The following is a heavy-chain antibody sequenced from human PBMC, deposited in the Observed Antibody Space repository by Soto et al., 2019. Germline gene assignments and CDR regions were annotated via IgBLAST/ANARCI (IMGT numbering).Heavy chain of an antibody. CDR1: GLTFSNAW. Sequence: PGGSLRLSCAASGLTFSNAWMSWVRQAPGKGLEWVGRIKSKTDGGTTDYAAPVKGRFTISRDDSENTLYLQMNSLKTEDTAVYYCTSQRYCSGGSCYQGGWFDPWGQGTLVTVSS. CDR3: TSQRYCSGGSCYQGGWFDP. D-gene: IGHD2-15*01. J-gene: IGHJ5*02. V-gene: IGHV3-15*01. CDR2: IKSKTDGGTT.